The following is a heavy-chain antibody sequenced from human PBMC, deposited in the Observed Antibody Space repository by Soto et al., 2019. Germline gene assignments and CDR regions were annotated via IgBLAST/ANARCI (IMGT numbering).Heavy chain of an antibody. CDR1: GFTFRDYY. J-gene: IGHJ4*01. CDR3: AKDIERPGLFFDY. CDR2: ISISGSSI. D-gene: IGHD1-1*01. Sequence: GGSLRLSCAASGFTFRDYYMSWIRQAPGKGLEWISYISISGSSIYYADSVKGRFTISRDDAKNSLYLQMNSLRAEDTAVYYCAKDIERPGLFFDYWGQGTLVTVSS. V-gene: IGHV3-11*01.